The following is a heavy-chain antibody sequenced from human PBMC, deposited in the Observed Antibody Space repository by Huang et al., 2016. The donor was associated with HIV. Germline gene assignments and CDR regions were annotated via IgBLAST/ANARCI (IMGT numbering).Heavy chain of an antibody. V-gene: IGHV4-34*01. J-gene: IGHJ2*01. Sequence: QVQLQQWGAGLLKASETLSLTCSVYGGSVSGHSWGWIRQPPGKGLERIAEINDNGYTNYSPSLKSRVTISVHTSRNQCSLKLNSVTAADAAVYYCARASWYEPRSWYFGLWGRGTLVTVSS. CDR1: GGSVSGHS. CDR2: INDNGYT. CDR3: ARASWYEPRSWYFGL. D-gene: IGHD6-13*01.